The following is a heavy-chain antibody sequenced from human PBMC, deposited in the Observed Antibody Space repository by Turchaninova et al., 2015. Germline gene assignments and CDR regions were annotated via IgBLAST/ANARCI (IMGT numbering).Heavy chain of an antibody. CDR1: GYSSRSGFC. CDR2: ISHSGSN. D-gene: IGHD6-19*01. Sequence: QVQLQESGPGLVKPSETLSLTCAVSGYSSRSGFCLGWLRQPPGKGLEGMGGISHSGSNYYNPSLKSRVTISLDTSKNQFSLELSSVTAADTAVYYCARRGYSSGWSYDYWGQGTLVTVSS. CDR3: ARRGYSSGWSYDY. J-gene: IGHJ4*02. V-gene: IGHV4-38-2*01.